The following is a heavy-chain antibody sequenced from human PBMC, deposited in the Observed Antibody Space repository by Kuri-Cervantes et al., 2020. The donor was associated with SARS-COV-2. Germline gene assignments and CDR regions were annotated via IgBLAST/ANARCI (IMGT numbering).Heavy chain of an antibody. CDR1: GYTFTSYY. CDR3: ARSLGYCSGGSCSPL. D-gene: IGHD2-15*01. CDR2: IIPILGMA. Sequence: LVKVSCKASGYTFTSYYMHWVRQAPGQGLEWMGGIIPILGMANYAQKFQGRVTITADKSTRTAYMELSSLRSEDTAVYYCARSLGYCSGGSCSPLWGQGTLVTVSS. V-gene: IGHV1-69*10. J-gene: IGHJ1*01.